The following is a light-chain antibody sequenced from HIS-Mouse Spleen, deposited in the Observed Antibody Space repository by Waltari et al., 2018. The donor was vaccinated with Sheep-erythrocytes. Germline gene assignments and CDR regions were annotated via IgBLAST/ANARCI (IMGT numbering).Light chain of an antibody. V-gene: IGLV2-11*01. CDR1: SSDVCGYNY. CDR3: CSYAGSYNHV. CDR2: DVS. J-gene: IGLJ1*01. Sequence: QSALTQPRSVSGSPGQSVTISCPGTSSDVCGYNYVSWYQPHPCKAPKLMIYDVSKRPSGVPDRFSGSKSGNTASLTISGLQAEDEADYYCCSYAGSYNHVFATGTKVTVL.